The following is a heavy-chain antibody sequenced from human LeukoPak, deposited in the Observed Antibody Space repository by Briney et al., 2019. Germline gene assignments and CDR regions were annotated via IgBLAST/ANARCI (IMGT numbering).Heavy chain of an antibody. V-gene: IGHV4-59*01. CDR1: GGSISSYY. CDR3: ARRAASAIVYYYFYMDV. J-gene: IGHJ6*03. CDR2: IFYNGDT. D-gene: IGHD2-2*02. Sequence: PSETLSLTCTVSGGSISSYYWSWIRQPPGKGLEWIGYIFYNGDTNYNPSLKGRVTMSVDTSKNQFSLKLNSVTAADTAVYYCARRAASAIVYYYFYMDVWGKGTTVTVSS.